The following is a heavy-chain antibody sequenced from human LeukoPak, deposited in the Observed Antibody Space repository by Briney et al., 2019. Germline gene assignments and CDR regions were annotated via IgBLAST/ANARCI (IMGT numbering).Heavy chain of an antibody. CDR2: INHSGST. CDR1: GFTFSSYS. V-gene: IGHV4-34*01. CDR3: ARSGRITMVRGVMSY. Sequence: GSLRLSCAASGFTFSSYSMNWVRQAPGKGLEWIGEINHSGSTNYNPSLKSRVTISVDTSKNQFSLKLSSVTAADTAVYYCARSGRITMVRGVMSYWGQGTLVTVSS. J-gene: IGHJ4*02. D-gene: IGHD3-10*01.